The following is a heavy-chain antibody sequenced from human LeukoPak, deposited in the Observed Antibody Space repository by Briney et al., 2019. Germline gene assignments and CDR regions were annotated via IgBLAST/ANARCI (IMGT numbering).Heavy chain of an antibody. J-gene: IGHJ5*02. CDR2: IYSGGST. CDR1: GFTVSSNY. V-gene: IGHV3-53*04. CDR3: ARVSGDWFDP. Sequence: PGGSLRLSCAASGFTVSSNYMSWVRQAPGKGLEWVSVIYSGGSTYYADSVKGRFTISRHNSKNTMYLQMNSLRAEDTAVYYCARVSGDWFDPWGQGTLVTVSS. D-gene: IGHD3-10*01.